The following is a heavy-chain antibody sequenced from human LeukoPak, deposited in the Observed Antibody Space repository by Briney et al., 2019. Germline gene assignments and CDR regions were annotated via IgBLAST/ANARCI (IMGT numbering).Heavy chain of an antibody. CDR1: GYTFTGYY. Sequence: GASVKVSCKASGYTFTGYYMHWVRQAPGQGLEWMGWINPNSGGTNYAQKFQGRVTMTRDTSISTAYMELSRLRSDDTAVYYCARDWAYSSSSRSFYYYYMDVWGKGTTVTVSS. V-gene: IGHV1-2*02. CDR2: INPNSGGT. D-gene: IGHD6-6*01. CDR3: ARDWAYSSSSRSFYYYYMDV. J-gene: IGHJ6*03.